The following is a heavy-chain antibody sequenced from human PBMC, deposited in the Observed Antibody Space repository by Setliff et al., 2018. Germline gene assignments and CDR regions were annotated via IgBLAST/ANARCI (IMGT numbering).Heavy chain of an antibody. Sequence: SETLSLTCAVYGGSFSNYYWSWIRQPPGKGLEWIGYIHSSGTAYYNPSLRSRLTISVDTSKNQFSLKLNSVTAADTAVYYCARRLRESHAFHIWGQGTLVTVSS. D-gene: IGHD2-15*01. CDR3: ARRLRESHAFHI. J-gene: IGHJ3*02. CDR2: IHSSGTA. V-gene: IGHV4-30-4*01. CDR1: GGSFSNYY.